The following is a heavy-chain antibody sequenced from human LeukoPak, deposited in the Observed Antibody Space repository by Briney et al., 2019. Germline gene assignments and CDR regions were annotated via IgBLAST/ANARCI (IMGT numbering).Heavy chain of an antibody. CDR1: GFTFSSYE. CDR3: ARDGIYYDSRGFDY. CDR2: ISSSGSTI. V-gene: IGHV3-48*03. D-gene: IGHD3-22*01. J-gene: IGHJ4*02. Sequence: GGSLRLSCAASGFTFSSYEMNWVRQAPGKGLEWVSYISSSGSTIYYADSVKGRFTIYRDNAKNSLYLEMNSLRAEDTALYYCARDGIYYDSRGFDYWGQGTLVTVSS.